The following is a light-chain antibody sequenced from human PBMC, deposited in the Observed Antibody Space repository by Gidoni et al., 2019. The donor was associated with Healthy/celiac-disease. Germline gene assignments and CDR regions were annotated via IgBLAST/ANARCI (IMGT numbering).Light chain of an antibody. Sequence: SYELTQPPSVSVSPGQTARITCSGDALQKQEAYWYQQKQGQAPVLVIYKDSERPSGIPERFSGSSSGTTVTLTISGVQAEDEADYYCQSADSSGTYVVFGGGTKLTVL. CDR1: ALQKQE. V-gene: IGLV3-25*02. CDR3: QSADSSGTYVV. J-gene: IGLJ2*01. CDR2: KDS.